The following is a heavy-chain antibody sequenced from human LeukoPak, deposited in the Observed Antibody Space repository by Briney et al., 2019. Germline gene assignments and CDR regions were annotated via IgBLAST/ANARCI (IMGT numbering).Heavy chain of an antibody. D-gene: IGHD3-3*01. CDR2: ISGSGGST. CDR3: AKNPGSYYDFWSGAYYMDV. CDR1: GFTFSSYA. V-gene: IGHV3-23*01. J-gene: IGHJ6*03. Sequence: GGSLRLSCAASGFTFSSYAMSWVRQAPGKGLERVSAISGSGGSTYYADSVKGRFTISRDNSKNTLYLQMNSLRAEDTAVYYCAKNPGSYYDFWSGAYYMDVWGKGTTVTVSS.